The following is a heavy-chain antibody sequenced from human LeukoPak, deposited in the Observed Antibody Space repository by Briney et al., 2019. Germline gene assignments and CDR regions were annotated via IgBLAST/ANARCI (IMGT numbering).Heavy chain of an antibody. J-gene: IGHJ3*02. CDR1: GFTFRNYW. CDR2: INQDGSAK. Sequence: GGSQRLSCVGSGFTFRNYWMSWVRQAPGKGLEWVANINQDGSAKYFADSVKGRFTISRDNAKNSVYLQVNSLRVEDMAVYYCARDDGAFDIWGQGTMVTVSS. V-gene: IGHV3-7*01. CDR3: ARDDGAFDI.